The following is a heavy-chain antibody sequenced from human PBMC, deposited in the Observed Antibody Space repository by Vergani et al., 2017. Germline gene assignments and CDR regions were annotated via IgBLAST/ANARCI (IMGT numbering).Heavy chain of an antibody. J-gene: IGHJ4*02. CDR2: VNHGGST. CDR3: ASIARAPTRRNPPPDD. CDR1: GGSFSDYY. Sequence: QVQLQEWGAGLLKTSETLSLPCGVSGGSFSDYYWSWIRQAPGMGLEWIGEVNHGGSTNYNPSLKSRVSISVDTSKNQFSLQLTSVTAADSALYFCASIARAPTRRNPPPDDWGQGILVTVSS. V-gene: IGHV4-34*01. D-gene: IGHD3-16*02.